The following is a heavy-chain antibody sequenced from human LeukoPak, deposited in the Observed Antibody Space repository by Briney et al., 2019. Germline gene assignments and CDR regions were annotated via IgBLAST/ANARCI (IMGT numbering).Heavy chain of an antibody. CDR1: GFTFSSYA. V-gene: IGHV3-23*01. Sequence: GGSLRLSCAASGFTFSSYAMSWVRQAPGKGLEWVSASSGSGGSTYYADSVKGRFTISRDNSKNTLYLQMNSLRAEDTAVYYCAKAYSSSWYKVLGYWGQGTLVTVSS. D-gene: IGHD6-13*01. CDR3: AKAYSSSWYKVLGY. CDR2: SSGSGGST. J-gene: IGHJ4*02.